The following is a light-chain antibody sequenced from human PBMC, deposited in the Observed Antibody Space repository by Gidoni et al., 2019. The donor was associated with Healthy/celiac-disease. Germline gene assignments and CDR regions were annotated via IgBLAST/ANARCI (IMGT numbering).Light chain of an antibody. J-gene: IGKJ1*01. V-gene: IGKV1-8*01. Sequence: IRMTQSPSSFSASTGDRVTITCRASQGISSYLAWYQQKPGKAPKLLIYAASTLQSGVPSRFSGSGSGTDFTLTISCLQSEDFATYYCQQYYSYPPTFGQGTKVEIK. CDR2: AAS. CDR3: QQYYSYPPT. CDR1: QGISSY.